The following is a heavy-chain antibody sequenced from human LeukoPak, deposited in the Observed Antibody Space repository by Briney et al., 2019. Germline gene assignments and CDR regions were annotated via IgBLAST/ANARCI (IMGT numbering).Heavy chain of an antibody. D-gene: IGHD2-2*01. CDR1: GGSNSSYY. V-gene: IGHV4-59*01. Sequence: SETLSLTCTVSGGSNSSYYWSWIRRPPGKGLEWIGYIYYSGSTNYNPSLKSRVTISVDTSKNQFSLKLSSVTAADTAVYYCARDKKGASCYDYWGQGTLVTVSS. CDR3: ARDKKGASCYDY. J-gene: IGHJ4*02. CDR2: IYYSGST.